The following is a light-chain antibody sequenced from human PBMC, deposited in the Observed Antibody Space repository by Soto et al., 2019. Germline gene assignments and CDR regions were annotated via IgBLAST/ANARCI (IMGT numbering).Light chain of an antibody. CDR2: SAS. V-gene: IGKV3-15*01. CDR1: QSISTE. J-gene: IGKJ2*01. Sequence: EIVMTQSPATLSASPGERATLSCRASQSISTELAWYQQKPGQPPRLLIYSASTRATGVPARFTGSGSGSDFTLTISGLQSEDFSVYYCQQGHNWPLTFGQGTRLEI. CDR3: QQGHNWPLT.